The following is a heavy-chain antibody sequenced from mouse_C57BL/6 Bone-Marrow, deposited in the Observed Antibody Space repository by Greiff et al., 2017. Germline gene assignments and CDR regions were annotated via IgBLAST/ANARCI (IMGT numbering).Heavy chain of an antibody. J-gene: IGHJ3*01. CDR1: GYTFTSYW. V-gene: IGHV1-50*01. Sequence: QVQLQQSGAELVKPGASVKLSCKASGYTFTSYWMQWVKQRPGQGLEWIGEIDPSDSYTNYNQKFQGKATLTVDTSSSTAYMQLSSLTSEDSAVYYGASSRLISVAYWGQGTLGTASA. CDR3: ASSRLISVAY. CDR2: IDPSDSYT.